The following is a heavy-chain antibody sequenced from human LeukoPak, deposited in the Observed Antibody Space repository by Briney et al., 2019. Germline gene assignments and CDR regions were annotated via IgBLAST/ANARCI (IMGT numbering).Heavy chain of an antibody. J-gene: IGHJ5*02. CDR1: GGSISSSSYY. CDR3: ARSYYDFWSGYYNWFDP. CDR2: IYYSGST. D-gene: IGHD3-3*01. V-gene: IGHV4-39*01. Sequence: PSETLSLTCTVSGGSISSSSYYWGWIRQPPGKGLEWIGSIYYSGSTYYNPSLKSRVTISVDTSKNQFSLKLSSVTAADTAVYYCARSYYDFWSGYYNWFDPWGQGTLVTVSS.